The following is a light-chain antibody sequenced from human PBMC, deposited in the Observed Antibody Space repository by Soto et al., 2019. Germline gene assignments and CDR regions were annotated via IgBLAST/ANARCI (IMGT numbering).Light chain of an antibody. V-gene: IGKV3-11*01. J-gene: IGKJ1*01. CDR1: QSVSIY. CDR3: QQRSNWET. Sequence: EIVLRQSPATLSLSPGERATLSCRASQSVSIYLAWYQQKPGQAPRLLIYDASNSATGIPARFSGSGSGTDFTLTISSLAPEDFAVYYCQQRSNWETFGQGTKVEIK. CDR2: DAS.